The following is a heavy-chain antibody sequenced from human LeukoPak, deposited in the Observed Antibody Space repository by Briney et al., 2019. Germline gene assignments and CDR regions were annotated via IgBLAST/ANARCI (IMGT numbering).Heavy chain of an antibody. J-gene: IGHJ4*02. CDR1: GFAFTAYG. CDR2: LYIDGDRK. D-gene: IGHD3-10*01. V-gene: IGHV3-33*01. Sequence: GGSLRLSCAASGFAFTAYGMHWVRQAPGKGLEWVALLYIDGDRKYDADSVRGRFTISKDNSNNTLYLQMSNLKVEDTAHYYCERDQDDGSGGRFDYWGQGTRVTVSS. CDR3: ERDQDDGSGGRFDY.